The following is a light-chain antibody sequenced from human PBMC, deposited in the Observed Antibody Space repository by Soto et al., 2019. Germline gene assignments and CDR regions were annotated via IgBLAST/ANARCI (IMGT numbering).Light chain of an antibody. V-gene: IGKV3-15*01. Sequence: EIVITQSPATLSVSPGEGATLSCRASQGIGNTLAWYQQKPGQTPRLLIYAASIRATGVPARFSGSGSGTDFTLTINSLQSEDFATYYCQQYNSYSPWTFGQGTKVEIK. J-gene: IGKJ1*01. CDR1: QGIGNT. CDR3: QQYNSYSPWT. CDR2: AAS.